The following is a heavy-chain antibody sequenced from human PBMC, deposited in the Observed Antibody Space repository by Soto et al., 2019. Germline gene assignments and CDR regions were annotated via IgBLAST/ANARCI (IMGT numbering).Heavy chain of an antibody. CDR2: ISYDGSNK. Sequence: QVQLVESGGCVVQPGRSLRLSCAASGFTFSSYGMHWVRQAPGKGLEWVAVISYDGSNKYYADSVKGRFTISRDNSKNTLYLQMNSLRAEDTAVYYCAKDRGHPLDYWGQGTLVTVSS. J-gene: IGHJ4*02. V-gene: IGHV3-30*18. CDR1: GFTFSSYG. D-gene: IGHD3-10*01. CDR3: AKDRGHPLDY.